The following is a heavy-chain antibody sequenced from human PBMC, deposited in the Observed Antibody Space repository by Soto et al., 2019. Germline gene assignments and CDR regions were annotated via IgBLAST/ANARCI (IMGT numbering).Heavy chain of an antibody. D-gene: IGHD2-21*02. CDR2: IYWDDDK. V-gene: IGHV2-5*02. Sequence: QITLKESGPTLVKPTQTLTLTCTFSGLSLSTTGVGVGWIRQPPGKALEWLALIYWDDDKRYSPSLKSRPTITKDTSKNQVVLTMTTMDPVDTATYYCVQSRCGGDCLQSYSSHSYYGLDVWGQGPTVTVSS. J-gene: IGHJ6*02. CDR1: GLSLSTTGVG. CDR3: VQSRCGGDCLQSYSSHSYYGLDV.